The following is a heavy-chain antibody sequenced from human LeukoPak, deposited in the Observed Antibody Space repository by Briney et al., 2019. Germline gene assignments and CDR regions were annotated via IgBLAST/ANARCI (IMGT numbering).Heavy chain of an antibody. CDR2: ISSNGGST. CDR1: GFTFSSYA. J-gene: IGHJ4*02. CDR3: AREQRGVMITFGGVFDY. D-gene: IGHD3-16*01. Sequence: PGGSLRLSCAASGFTFSSYAMRWVRQAPGKGLEYVSAISSNGGSTYYANSVKGRFTISRDNSKNTLYLQMGSLRAEDMAVYYCAREQRGVMITFGGVFDYWGQGTLVTVSS. V-gene: IGHV3-64*01.